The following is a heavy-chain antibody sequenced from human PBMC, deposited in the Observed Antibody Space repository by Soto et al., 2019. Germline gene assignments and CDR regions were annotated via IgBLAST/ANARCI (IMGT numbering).Heavy chain of an antibody. V-gene: IGHV3-11*01. D-gene: IGHD5-12*01. Sequence: GESLKISCAASGFTFSDYYMSWIRQAPGKGLEWVSYISSSGSTIYYADSVKGRFTISRDNAKNSLYLQMNSLRAEDTAVYYCARSSYSGYAHFDYWGQGTLVTVSS. CDR1: GFTFSDYY. CDR2: ISSSGSTI. J-gene: IGHJ4*02. CDR3: ARSSYSGYAHFDY.